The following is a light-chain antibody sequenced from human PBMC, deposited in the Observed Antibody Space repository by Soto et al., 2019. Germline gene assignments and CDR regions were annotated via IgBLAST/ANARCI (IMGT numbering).Light chain of an antibody. CDR1: QGISTY. CDR3: QQSYSTPMLT. J-gene: IGKJ1*01. CDR2: AAS. V-gene: IGKV1-39*01. Sequence: IQMTQSPSYLSASLGDRVTITCRASQGISTYLKWYQQKPGKAPKLLIYAASSLQSGVTSRFSGSGSETDFTLTISSLQTEDFATYYCQQSYSTPMLTFGQGTKVDI.